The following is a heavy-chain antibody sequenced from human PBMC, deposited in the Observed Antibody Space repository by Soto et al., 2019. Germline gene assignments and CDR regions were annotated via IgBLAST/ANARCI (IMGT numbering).Heavy chain of an antibody. Sequence: GPTLVNPTQTLTLTCTFSGFSLSTSGMCVSWIRQPPGKALEWLARIDWDDDKYYSTSLKTRLTISKDTSKNQVVLTMTNMDSVDTATYYCARATYYYGSSGYASIYFDYWGQGTLVTVSS. J-gene: IGHJ4*02. CDR1: GFSLSTSGMC. D-gene: IGHD3-22*01. CDR2: IDWDDDK. CDR3: ARATYYYGSSGYASIYFDY. V-gene: IGHV2-70*11.